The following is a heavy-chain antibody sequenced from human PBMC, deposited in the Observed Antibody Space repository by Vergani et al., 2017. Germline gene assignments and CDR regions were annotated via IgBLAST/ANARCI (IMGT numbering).Heavy chain of an antibody. CDR3: GSVVVGRNCSSTICYSLDY. CDR2: IIPIFGTA. Sequence: QVQLVQSGAEVKKPGSSVKVSCKSSGGTFSSSAISWVRQAPGQGLEWMGGIIPIFGTANYAQKCQGRVRITADESTSTAYMELSSLRSEDTAVYYCGSVVVGRNCSSTICYSLDYWGQGTLVTVYS. D-gene: IGHD2-2*01. J-gene: IGHJ4*02. CDR1: GGTFSSSA. V-gene: IGHV1-69*01.